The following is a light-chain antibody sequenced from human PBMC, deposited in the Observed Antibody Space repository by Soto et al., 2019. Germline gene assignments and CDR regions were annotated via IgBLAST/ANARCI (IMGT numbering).Light chain of an antibody. CDR3: QQSYSKT. J-gene: IGKJ1*01. Sequence: DILMTQSPSSLSASVGDRVTITCRASQSISTYLNWYQQKPGKAPKLLVYAASSLQSGVPSRFSGSGSGTDFTLTIRSLQPEDFATYYCQQSYSKTFGQGTKVEIK. CDR2: AAS. V-gene: IGKV1-39*01. CDR1: QSISTY.